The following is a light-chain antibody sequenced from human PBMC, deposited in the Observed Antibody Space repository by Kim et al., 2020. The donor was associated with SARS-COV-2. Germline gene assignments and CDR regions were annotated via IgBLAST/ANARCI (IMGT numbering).Light chain of an antibody. Sequence: QSALAQPASVSGSPGQSITISCTGTSSDVGDYNYVSWYQQLPGKPPQLLIYDVTYRPSGVSNRFSGFKSGNTASLTISGLQDEDEADYYCSSYTSNSTRVFGGGTQLTVL. CDR2: DVT. CDR3: SSYTSNSTRV. CDR1: SSDVGDYNY. J-gene: IGLJ3*02. V-gene: IGLV2-14*03.